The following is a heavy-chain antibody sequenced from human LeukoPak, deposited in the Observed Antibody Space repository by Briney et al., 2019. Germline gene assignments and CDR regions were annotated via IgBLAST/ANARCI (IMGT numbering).Heavy chain of an antibody. D-gene: IGHD2-21*02. J-gene: IGHJ5*02. V-gene: IGHV3-7*02. CDR1: GFTFSSYW. CDR3: AKYCGGDCSRRWFDP. Sequence: QTGGSLRLSCAASGFTFSSYWMSWVRQAPGKGLEWVANIKQDGSEKYYVDSVKGRFTISRDNAKNSLYLQMNSLRAEDTALYYCAKYCGGDCSRRWFDPWGQGTLVTVSS. CDR2: IKQDGSEK.